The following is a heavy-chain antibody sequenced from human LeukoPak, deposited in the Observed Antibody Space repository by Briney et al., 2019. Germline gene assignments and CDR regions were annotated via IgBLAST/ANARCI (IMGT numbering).Heavy chain of an antibody. V-gene: IGHV3-23*01. Sequence: GGSLRLSCAASGFTFRSHAMSWVRQAPGRGLEWVSGLIENGATTYYADSVKGRFSISRDNSMNTVYLQMNNLRAEDTAVYYCVKDYRVGSSPAFGDFWGQGTLVTVSS. J-gene: IGHJ4*02. CDR2: LIENGATT. D-gene: IGHD1-26*01. CDR1: GFTFRSHA. CDR3: VKDYRVGSSPAFGDF.